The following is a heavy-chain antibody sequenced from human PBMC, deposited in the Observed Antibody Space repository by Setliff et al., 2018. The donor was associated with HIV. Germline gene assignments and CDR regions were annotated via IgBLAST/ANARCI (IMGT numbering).Heavy chain of an antibody. V-gene: IGHV3-74*01. CDR1: GFTFTDYW. D-gene: IGHD3-10*01. CDR3: AYYSLGSFYLGYYYYHGMDV. Sequence: GGSLRLSCAASGFTFTDYWMHWVRQVPGQGLVWVSRINVDGSSISYADSVKGRFTISRDNAKNTLFLQMNSLRAEDTAVYYCAYYSLGSFYLGYYYYHGMDVWGLGTTVTVSS. CDR2: INVDGSSI. J-gene: IGHJ6*02.